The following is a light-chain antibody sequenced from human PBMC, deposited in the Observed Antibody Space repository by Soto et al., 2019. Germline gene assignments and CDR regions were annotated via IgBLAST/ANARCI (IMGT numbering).Light chain of an antibody. Sequence: EIVLTQSPGTLSVSPGERATLSCRASQSVGRNYLAWYQQKPGQAPRLLILGASSRATGTPDRFSGIVSGTDFTLTISRLEPEDFAVYYCQQYATSPLTFGGGTKVETK. CDR2: GAS. CDR1: QSVGRNY. J-gene: IGKJ4*01. V-gene: IGKV3-20*01. CDR3: QQYATSPLT.